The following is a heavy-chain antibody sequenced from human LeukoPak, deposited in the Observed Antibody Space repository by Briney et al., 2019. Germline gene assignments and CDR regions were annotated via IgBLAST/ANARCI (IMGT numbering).Heavy chain of an antibody. CDR2: MNPNSGNT. D-gene: IGHD3-9*01. Sequence: ASVKVSCKASGYTFTSYDINWVRQATGQGLEWMGWMNPNSGNTGYAQKFQGRVTMTRNTSISTAYMELSSLRSVDTAVYYCARVNVLRYFDWSRPYYYYYYYMDVWGKGTTVTVSS. V-gene: IGHV1-8*01. CDR3: ARVNVLRYFDWSRPYYYYYYYMDV. J-gene: IGHJ6*03. CDR1: GYTFTSYD.